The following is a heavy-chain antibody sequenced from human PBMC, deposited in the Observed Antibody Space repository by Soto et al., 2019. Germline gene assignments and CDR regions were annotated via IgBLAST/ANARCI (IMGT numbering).Heavy chain of an antibody. D-gene: IGHD4-17*01. CDR3: ARDSYSSTTVTIVDY. CDR2: ISHKSSAI. Sequence: EVQLVESGGGLVQPGGSLRLSCAASGFTFSNYAMNWVRQAPGKGLEWVSYISHKSSAIYHADSVKGRFTISRDNAKNSLYLQMNSLRDEDTAVYYCARDSYSSTTVTIVDYWGQGTLVTVSS. J-gene: IGHJ4*02. V-gene: IGHV3-48*02. CDR1: GFTFSNYA.